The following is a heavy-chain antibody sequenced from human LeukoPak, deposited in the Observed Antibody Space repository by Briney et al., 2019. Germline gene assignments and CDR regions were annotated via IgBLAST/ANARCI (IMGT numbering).Heavy chain of an antibody. J-gene: IGHJ6*03. CDR3: AREFNAGTTGYYYYYMDV. V-gene: IGHV1-18*01. Sequence: ASVKVSCKASGYTFTSYGISWVRQAPGQGLEWMGWISAYNGNTNYAQKLQGRVTMTTDTSTSTAYMELSSLRSEDTAVYYCAREFNAGTTGYYYYYMDVWGKGTTVTVSS. CDR2: ISAYNGNT. CDR1: GYTFTSYG. D-gene: IGHD1-1*01.